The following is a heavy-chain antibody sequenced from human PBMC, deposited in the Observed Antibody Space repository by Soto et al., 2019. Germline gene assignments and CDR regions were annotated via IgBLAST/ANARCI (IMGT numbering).Heavy chain of an antibody. Sequence: QVQLQESGPGLVKPSQTLSLTCTVSGGSISSGGYYWSWIRQHRGKGLEWIGYIYYSGSTYYNPSLRCRVSLSVETSKNQISLKLSSVSGSDTAVYYCARDTRDYDFWSGSSWGQGTMVTVSS. CDR1: GGSISSGGYY. CDR3: ARDTRDYDFWSGSS. D-gene: IGHD3-3*01. V-gene: IGHV4-31*03. CDR2: IYYSGST. J-gene: IGHJ3*01.